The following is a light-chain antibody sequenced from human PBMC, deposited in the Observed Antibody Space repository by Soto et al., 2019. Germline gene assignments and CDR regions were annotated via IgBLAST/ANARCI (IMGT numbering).Light chain of an antibody. CDR2: GAT. CDR3: HQFGDSLTWT. CDR1: ETIRSTY. Sequence: EVVLTQSPGTLSLSPGERATLSCRASETIRSTYLAWYQQKPGQAPRLLIFGATNRATGIPDRFRGSGSGTDFSLIISRLEPEDFAVYYCHQFGDSLTWTFGQGTKVDIK. J-gene: IGKJ1*01. V-gene: IGKV3-20*01.